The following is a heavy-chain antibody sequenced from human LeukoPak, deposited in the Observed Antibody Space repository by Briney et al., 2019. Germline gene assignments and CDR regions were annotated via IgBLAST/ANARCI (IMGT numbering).Heavy chain of an antibody. D-gene: IGHD4-17*01. CDR3: AKALDYGVQKLDY. CDR2: ISGSGGST. Sequence: GGSLRLSCSASGFTFSSYAMSWVRQAPGKGLEWVSAISGSGGSTYYADSVKGRFTISRDNSKNTLYLQMNSLRAEDTAVYYCAKALDYGVQKLDYWGQGTLVTVSS. CDR1: GFTFSSYA. J-gene: IGHJ4*02. V-gene: IGHV3-23*01.